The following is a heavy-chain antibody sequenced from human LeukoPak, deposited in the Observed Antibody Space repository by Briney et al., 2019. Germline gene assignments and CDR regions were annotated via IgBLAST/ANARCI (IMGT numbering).Heavy chain of an antibody. CDR3: AKDLSSGYGVGDAFDI. D-gene: IGHD3-22*01. CDR2: ISGSGGST. J-gene: IGHJ3*02. Sequence: GGSLRLSCAASGFTFSSYAMSWVRQAPGKGLEWVSAISGSGGSTYYADSVKGRFTISGDNSKNTLYLQMNSLRAEDTAVYYCAKDLSSGYGVGDAFDIWGQGTMVTVSS. V-gene: IGHV3-23*01. CDR1: GFTFSSYA.